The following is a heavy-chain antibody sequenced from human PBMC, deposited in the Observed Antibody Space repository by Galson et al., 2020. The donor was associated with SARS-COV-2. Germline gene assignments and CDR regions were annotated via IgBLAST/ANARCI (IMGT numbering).Heavy chain of an antibody. V-gene: IGHV3-21*01. J-gene: IGHJ4*02. Sequence: TGGSMRLSCAASGFTFSSYSMNWVRQAPGKGLEWVSSISSSSSYIYYADSVKGRFTISRDNAKNSLYLQMNSLRAEYTAVYYCARVSGAWYYYDSSGYSGYWGQGTLVTVAS. CDR1: GFTFSSYS. CDR2: ISSSSSYI. CDR3: ARVSGAWYYYDSSGYSGY. D-gene: IGHD3-22*01.